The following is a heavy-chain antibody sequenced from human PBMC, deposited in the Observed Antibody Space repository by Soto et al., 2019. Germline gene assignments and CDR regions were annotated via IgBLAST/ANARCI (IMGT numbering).Heavy chain of an antibody. CDR2: IYYSGST. J-gene: IGHJ4*02. Sequence: SETLSLTCTVSGGSISSYYWSWIRQPPGKGLEGIGYIYYSGSTNYNPSLKSRVTISVDTSKNQFSLTLSSVTAADTAVYYCARGERKRYDSSGYSHFDYWGQGTLVTVSS. D-gene: IGHD3-22*01. CDR1: GGSISSYY. CDR3: ARGERKRYDSSGYSHFDY. V-gene: IGHV4-59*01.